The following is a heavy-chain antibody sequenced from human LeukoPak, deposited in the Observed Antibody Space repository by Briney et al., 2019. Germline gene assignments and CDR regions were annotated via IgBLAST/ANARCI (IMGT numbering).Heavy chain of an antibody. Sequence: GGSLRLSCAASGFTFSSYSMNWVRQAPGKGLGWVSSISSGSSYIYYADSVKGRYTISRDNAKNSLYLQMNSLRAEGTAVYYGARDEGADYWGQRTLVTVST. CDR2: ISSGSSYI. CDR1: GFTFSSYS. V-gene: IGHV3-21*01. CDR3: ARDEGADY. D-gene: IGHD3-16*01. J-gene: IGHJ4*02.